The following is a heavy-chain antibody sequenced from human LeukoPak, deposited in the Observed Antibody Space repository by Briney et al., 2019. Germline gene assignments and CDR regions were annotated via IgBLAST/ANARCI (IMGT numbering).Heavy chain of an antibody. J-gene: IGHJ4*02. CDR1: GYSISSGYY. V-gene: IGHV4-38-2*02. CDR2: IYHSGST. CDR3: ARDRRHYSGYDYHY. Sequence: PSETLSLTCTVSGYSISSGYYWGWIRQPPGKGLEWIGSIYHSGSTCYNPSLKSRVTISVDTSKNQFSLKLSSVTAADTAVYYCARDRRHYSGYDYHYWGQGTLVTVSS. D-gene: IGHD5-12*01.